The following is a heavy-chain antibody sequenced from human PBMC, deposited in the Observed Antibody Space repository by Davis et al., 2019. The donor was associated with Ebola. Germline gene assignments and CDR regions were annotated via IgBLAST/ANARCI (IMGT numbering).Heavy chain of an antibody. D-gene: IGHD2-15*01. J-gene: IGHJ4*02. Sequence: GESLKISCSASGFAFNSYAMHWVRQAPGKGLEWVALISYDGSNKYYAESVKGRFTISRDSFTNMLYLQMNGLTTEDTALYYCARAETFGYCSGGSCRRFDYWGQGTLVTVSS. V-gene: IGHV3-30-3*01. CDR3: ARAETFGYCSGGSCRRFDY. CDR2: ISYDGSNK. CDR1: GFAFNSYA.